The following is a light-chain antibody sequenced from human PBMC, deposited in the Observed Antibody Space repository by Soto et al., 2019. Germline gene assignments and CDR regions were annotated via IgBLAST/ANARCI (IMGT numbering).Light chain of an antibody. Sequence: DIQMTQSPSTLSASVGDRVTITCRASQSIRSWLAWYQQKPGKAPQLLIYDASNLESGVPSRFSGSGSGTEFTLTISSLQPDDFATYYCQQYDSFSKTFRRRTKVEVK. V-gene: IGKV1-5*01. CDR3: QQYDSFSKT. CDR2: DAS. CDR1: QSIRSW. J-gene: IGKJ1*01.